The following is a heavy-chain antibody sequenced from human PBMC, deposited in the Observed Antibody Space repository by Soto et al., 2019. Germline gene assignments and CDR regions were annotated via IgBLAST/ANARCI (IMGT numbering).Heavy chain of an antibody. D-gene: IGHD2-2*01. CDR2: IQQDGSVK. J-gene: IGHJ3*02. Sequence: GGSLRLSCAASGFTFSVCWMTWARQAPGKGLEWVANIQQDGSVKYYVDSVKGRFTISRDNSKNTLYLQMNSLRAEDTAVYYCAKVVVQVSDAFDIWGQGTMVTVSS. V-gene: IGHV3-7*03. CDR3: AKVVVQVSDAFDI. CDR1: GFTFSVCW.